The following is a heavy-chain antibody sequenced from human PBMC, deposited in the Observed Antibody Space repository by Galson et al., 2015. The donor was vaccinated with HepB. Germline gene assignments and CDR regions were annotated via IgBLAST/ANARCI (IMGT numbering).Heavy chain of an antibody. J-gene: IGHJ4*02. CDR2: ISYDGGNK. CDR1: GFTFSSYG. V-gene: IGHV3-30*18. Sequence: SLRLSCAASGFTFSSYGMHWVRQAPGKGLEWVAVISYDGGNKYYADSVKGRFTISRDNSKNTLYLQMSSLRPDDTAVYYCAKGPEYDLWSGHFDYWGQGTQVTVSS. D-gene: IGHD3-3*01. CDR3: AKGPEYDLWSGHFDY.